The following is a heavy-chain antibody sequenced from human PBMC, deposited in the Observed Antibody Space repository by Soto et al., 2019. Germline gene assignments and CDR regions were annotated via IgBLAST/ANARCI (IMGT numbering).Heavy chain of an antibody. CDR2: ISYDGSNK. CDR1: GFTFSSYA. V-gene: IGHV3-30*18. J-gene: IGHJ6*02. CDR3: AKEQSQVLRFLGWSRDYYYGMDV. D-gene: IGHD3-3*01. Sequence: QVQLVESGGGVVQPGRSLRLSCAASGFTFSSYAMHWVRQAPGKGLEWVAVISYDGSNKYYADSVKGRFTISRDNSKNTLYLQMSSLRAEDTAVYYCAKEQSQVLRFLGWSRDYYYGMDVWGQGTTVTVSS.